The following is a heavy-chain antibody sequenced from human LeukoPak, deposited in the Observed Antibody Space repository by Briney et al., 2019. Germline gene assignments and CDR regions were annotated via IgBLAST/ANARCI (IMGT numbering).Heavy chain of an antibody. J-gene: IGHJ4*02. CDR2: IIPIFGTA. V-gene: IGHV1-69*13. D-gene: IGHD3-10*01. CDR1: GGTFSSYA. Sequence: SVKVSCKASGGTFSSYAISWVRQAPGQGLEWMGGIIPIFGTANYAQKFQGRVTITADESTSTAYMELSSLRSEDTAVYYCARVRSRITMVNYYFDYWGQGTLVTVSS. CDR3: ARVRSRITMVNYYFDY.